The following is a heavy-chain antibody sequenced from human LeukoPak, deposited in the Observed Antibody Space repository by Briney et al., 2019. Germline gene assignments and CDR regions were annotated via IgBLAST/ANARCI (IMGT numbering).Heavy chain of an antibody. D-gene: IGHD6-6*01. CDR1: GFTFSSYA. CDR2: ISGSGDNT. V-gene: IGHV3-23*01. J-gene: IGHJ4*02. Sequence: QSGGSLRLSCAASGFTFSSYAMSWVRQVPGKGLEWVSVISGSGDNTYYADSVKGRFTISRDNSKNMLYLQMNSLRAEDTAVYYCAKWKYSNSGIDDYWGQGTPVTVSS. CDR3: AKWKYSNSGIDDY.